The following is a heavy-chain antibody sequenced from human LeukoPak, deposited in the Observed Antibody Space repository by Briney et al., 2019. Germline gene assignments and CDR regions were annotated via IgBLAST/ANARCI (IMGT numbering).Heavy chain of an antibody. Sequence: GGSLRLSCAASGFTFSNYWMSWVRQAPGKGLEWVANIKQDGSEKYYVDSVKGRFTISRDNAKNSLYLQMNSLRAEDTAVYYCARASSSSWGGWGQGTLVTVSS. CDR1: GFTFSNYW. V-gene: IGHV3-7*04. J-gene: IGHJ4*02. CDR3: ARASSSSWGG. CDR2: IKQDGSEK. D-gene: IGHD6-13*01.